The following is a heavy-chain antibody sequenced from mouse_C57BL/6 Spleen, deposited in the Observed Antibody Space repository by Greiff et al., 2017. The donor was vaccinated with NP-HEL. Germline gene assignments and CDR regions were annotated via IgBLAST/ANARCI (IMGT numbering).Heavy chain of an antibody. J-gene: IGHJ2*01. CDR1: GYSITSGYY. D-gene: IGHD2-3*01. CDR2: ISYDGSN. Sequence: EVKLVESGPGLVKPSQSLSLTCSVTGYSITSGYYWNWIRQFPGNKLEWMGYISYDGSNNYNPSLKNRISITRDTSTNQFFLKLNSVTTEDTATYYCARIYDGYYVGYCDYGGQGTTLTVSS. V-gene: IGHV3-6*01. CDR3: ARIYDGYYVGYCDY.